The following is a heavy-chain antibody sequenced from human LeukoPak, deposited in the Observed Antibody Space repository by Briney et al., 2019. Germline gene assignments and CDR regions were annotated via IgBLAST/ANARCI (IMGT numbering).Heavy chain of an antibody. V-gene: IGHV4-38-2*02. J-gene: IGHJ4*02. CDR1: GYSISSGYY. Sequence: KPSETLSLTCTVSGYSISSGYYWGWIRQPPGKGLEWIGSIYHSGSTYYNPPLKSRVTISVDTSKNQFSLKLSSVTAADTAVYYCARVVIPGLLWFGELLNFDYWGQGTLVTVSS. CDR3: ARVVIPGLLWFGELLNFDY. CDR2: IYHSGST. D-gene: IGHD3-10*01.